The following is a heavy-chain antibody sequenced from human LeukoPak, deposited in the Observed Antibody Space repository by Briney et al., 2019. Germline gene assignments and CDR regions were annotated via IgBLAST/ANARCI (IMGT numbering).Heavy chain of an antibody. D-gene: IGHD3-22*01. Sequence: SQTQSLACTVSGASISRGCDCSGWIRQHPGKGLEWIGYIYYSGSTYYNPSLKSRVTISEDTSKNQFSLKLSSVTAADTAVYYCARGVVIVVVNYWSTAFAVSSQGTMVTVSS. J-gene: IGHJ3*01. CDR3: ARGVVIVVVNYWSTAFAV. V-gene: IGHV4-31*03. CDR1: GASISRGCDC. CDR2: IYYSGST.